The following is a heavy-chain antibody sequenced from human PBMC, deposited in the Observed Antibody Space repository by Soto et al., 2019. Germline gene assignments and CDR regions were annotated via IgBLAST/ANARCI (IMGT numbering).Heavy chain of an antibody. V-gene: IGHV4-59*08. Sequence: SETLSLTCTVSGGSISSYYWSWIRQPPGKGLEWIGYIYYSGSTNYNPSLKSRVTISVDTSKNQFSLKLNSVTAADTAVYYCARGLYYYDSSGYNTPYYFDYWGQGTLVTVSS. J-gene: IGHJ4*02. CDR1: GGSISSYY. CDR3: ARGLYYYDSSGYNTPYYFDY. CDR2: IYYSGST. D-gene: IGHD3-22*01.